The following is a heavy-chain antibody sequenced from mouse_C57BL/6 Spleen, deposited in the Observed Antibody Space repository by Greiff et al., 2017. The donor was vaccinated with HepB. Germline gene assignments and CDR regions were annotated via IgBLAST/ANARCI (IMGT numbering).Heavy chain of an antibody. CDR3: ARGLPTGYFDY. Sequence: VQLQQPGAELVRPGSSVKLSCKASGYTFTSYWMHWVKQRPIQGLEWIGNIDPSDSETHYNQKFKDKATLTVDKSSSTAYMQLSSLTPEASAVYYCARGLPTGYFDYWGQGTTLTVSS. J-gene: IGHJ2*01. CDR2: IDPSDSET. CDR1: GYTFTSYW. D-gene: IGHD3-1*01. V-gene: IGHV1-52*01.